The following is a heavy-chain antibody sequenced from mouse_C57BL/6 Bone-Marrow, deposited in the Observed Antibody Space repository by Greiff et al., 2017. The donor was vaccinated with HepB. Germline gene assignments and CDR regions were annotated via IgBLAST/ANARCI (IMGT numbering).Heavy chain of an antibody. Sequence: QVQLQQPGAELVKPGASVKMSCKASGYTFTSYWITWVNQRPGQGLEWIGDIYPGSGSTNYNEKFKSKATLTVDTSSSTAYMQLSSKTSEDSAVYYCARRSRKLGRVAYWGQGTLVTVSA. CDR1: GYTFTSYW. CDR2: IYPGSGST. V-gene: IGHV1-55*01. D-gene: IGHD4-1*01. CDR3: ARRSRKLGRVAY. J-gene: IGHJ3*01.